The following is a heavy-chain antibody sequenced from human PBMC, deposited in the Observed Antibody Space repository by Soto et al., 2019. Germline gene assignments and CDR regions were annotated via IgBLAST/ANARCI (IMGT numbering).Heavy chain of an antibody. CDR2: ISGSGGST. CDR1: GFTFSSYA. D-gene: IGHD3-9*01. J-gene: IGHJ2*01. CDR3: AKDATVVLRYFDWTELSWYFDL. V-gene: IGHV3-23*01. Sequence: EVQLLESGGGLVQPGGSLRLSCAASGFTFSSYAMSWVRQAPGKGLEWVSAISGSGGSTYYADSVKGRFTISRDNSKNTLYLQMNSLRAEDTAVYYCAKDATVVLRYFDWTELSWYFDLWGRGTLVTVSS.